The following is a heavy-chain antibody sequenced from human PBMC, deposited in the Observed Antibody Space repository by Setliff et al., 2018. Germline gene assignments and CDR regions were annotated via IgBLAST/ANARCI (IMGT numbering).Heavy chain of an antibody. J-gene: IGHJ4*02. V-gene: IGHV3-72*01. CDR1: GFIFSDPY. CDR3: TRDWDAALAN. CDR2: IQNKAAGYGT. D-gene: IGHD5-18*01. Sequence: HPGGSLRLSCSASGFIFSDPYMDWVRQAPGKGLEWVARIQNKAAGYGTQHAASAKGRFYISRDDSKNSLYLQMNSLKIEDTAMYYCTRDWDAALANWGQGTLVTVSS.